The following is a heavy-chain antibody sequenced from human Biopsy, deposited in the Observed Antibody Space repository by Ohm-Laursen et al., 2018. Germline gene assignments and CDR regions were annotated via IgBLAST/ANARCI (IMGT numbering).Heavy chain of an antibody. Sequence: SLRLSCAASGFTFGSYGMHWVRQAPGKGLEWLAVIWYDGRNQYYADFVKGRFTIPRDNSKNTLYLQMNSLRAEDTAVYFCAREIYPTTIYRPVDSWGQGTLVTVSS. V-gene: IGHV3-33*08. J-gene: IGHJ5*01. CDR2: IWYDGRNQ. CDR3: AREIYPTTIYRPVDS. D-gene: IGHD3-3*01. CDR1: GFTFGSYG.